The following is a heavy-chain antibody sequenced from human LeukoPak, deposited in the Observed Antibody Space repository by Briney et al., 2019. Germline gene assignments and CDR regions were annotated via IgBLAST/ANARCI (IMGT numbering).Heavy chain of an antibody. Sequence: ETLSLTCSVYGGSFSGYYWSWIRQPPGKGLEGIGEINHSGYTNYNPSLKSRVTISVDTSKNQFSLKLSSVTAADTAVYYWAGWMVGDTFDYWGQGTLVTVS. V-gene: IGHV4-34*01. D-gene: IGHD1-26*01. J-gene: IGHJ4*02. CDR1: GGSFSGYY. CDR3: AGWMVGDTFDY. CDR2: INHSGYT.